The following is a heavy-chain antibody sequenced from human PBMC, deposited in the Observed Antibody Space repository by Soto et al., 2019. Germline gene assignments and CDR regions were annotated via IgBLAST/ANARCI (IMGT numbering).Heavy chain of an antibody. D-gene: IGHD6-19*01. CDR2: IYYSGST. Sequence: PSETLSLTCTVSGGSISSSSYYWGWIRQPPGKGLEWIGSIYYSGSTYYNPSLKSRVTISVDTSKNQFSLKLSSVTAADTAVYYCASLQRWLVPFDYWGQGTLVTVSS. V-gene: IGHV4-39*01. J-gene: IGHJ4*02. CDR3: ASLQRWLVPFDY. CDR1: GGSISSSSYY.